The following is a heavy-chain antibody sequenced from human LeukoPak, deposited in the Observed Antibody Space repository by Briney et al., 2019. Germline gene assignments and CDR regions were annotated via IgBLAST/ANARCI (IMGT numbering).Heavy chain of an antibody. Sequence: SETLSLTCAVYGGSVRDNYWSWIRQPPGKGLEWIGEIHHSGSTKYNPSLKSRVTISLDTSKNQFSLKLDSMTAADTAVYYCAGHVSAAAGGRWGQGTLVTVSS. CDR2: IHHSGST. CDR3: AGHVSAAAGGR. D-gene: IGHD6-13*01. J-gene: IGHJ4*02. V-gene: IGHV4-34*01. CDR1: GGSVRDNY.